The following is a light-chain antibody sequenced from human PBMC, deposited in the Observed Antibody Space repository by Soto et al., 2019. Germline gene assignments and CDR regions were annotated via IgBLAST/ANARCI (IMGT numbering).Light chain of an antibody. CDR1: QSVSNNY. J-gene: IGKJ1*01. CDR2: GAS. CDR3: QQYGSSGT. V-gene: IGKV3-20*01. Sequence: EIALTQSPGTLSLSPGERATLSCRASQSVSNNYLAWYQQKPGQAPRLLIYGASNRATGIPDRFSGGGSGTVFTLTISRLDPEYFAVYYCQQYGSSGTFGQGTKVDIK.